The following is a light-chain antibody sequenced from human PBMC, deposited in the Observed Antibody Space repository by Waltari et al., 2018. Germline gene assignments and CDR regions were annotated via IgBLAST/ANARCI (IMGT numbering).Light chain of an antibody. CDR2: EVS. V-gene: IGKV2-40*01. CDR1: QSHLDSEDGNTY. CDR3: MQALEFPLT. Sequence: DIVMTQTPLSLPVTLGEPASISCRSSQSHLDSEDGNTYLEWYLQKPGQSPQLLIYEVSNRASGVPDRFSGSGSDTDFTLKISRVEAEDVGVYYCMQALEFPLTFGGGTKVEIK. J-gene: IGKJ4*01.